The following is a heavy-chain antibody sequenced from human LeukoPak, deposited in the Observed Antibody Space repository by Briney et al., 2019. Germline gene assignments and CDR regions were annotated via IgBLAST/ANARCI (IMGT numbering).Heavy chain of an antibody. CDR2: INQDGSEN. J-gene: IGHJ4*02. Sequence: PVGSLRLSCAASGFSFSDFWMGWVRQAPGKGLEWVANINQDGSENYYVDSVKGRFTISRDNAKKSLYLQMNSLRAEDTAVYYCTKGRSNHYWGQGTLVTVST. D-gene: IGHD3-10*01. CDR3: TKGRSNHY. V-gene: IGHV3-7*01. CDR1: GFSFSDFW.